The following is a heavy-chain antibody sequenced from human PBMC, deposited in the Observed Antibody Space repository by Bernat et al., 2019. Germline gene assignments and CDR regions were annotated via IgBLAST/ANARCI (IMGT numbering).Heavy chain of an antibody. CDR1: AYSISSGYY. CDR3: AREYGDYSSRYFDY. J-gene: IGHJ4*02. CDR2: IYHSGST. D-gene: IGHD4-17*01. Sequence: QVQLQESGPGLVKPSETLSLTCGVSAYSISSGYYWGWIRQPPGKGLEWIGSIYHSGSTYYNPSLKSRVTISVDTSKNQFSLKLSSVTAADTAVYDCAREYGDYSSRYFDYWGQGTLVTVSS. V-gene: IGHV4-38-2*02.